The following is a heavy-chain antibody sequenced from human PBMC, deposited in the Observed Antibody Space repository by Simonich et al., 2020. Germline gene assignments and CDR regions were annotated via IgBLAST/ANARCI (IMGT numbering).Heavy chain of an antibody. Sequence: QVQLVQSGAEVKKPGASVKVSCKASGDTFTGYYRHWGRQAPGQGLGENGWINPNSGGTNYEQKFQGRVTMTRDTSISTAYMELSRLRSDDTAVYYCARDPVVPAAIRNAFDIWGQGTMVTVSS. J-gene: IGHJ3*02. V-gene: IGHV1-2*02. D-gene: IGHD2-2*01. CDR2: INPNSGGT. CDR3: ARDPVVPAAIRNAFDI. CDR1: GDTFTGYY.